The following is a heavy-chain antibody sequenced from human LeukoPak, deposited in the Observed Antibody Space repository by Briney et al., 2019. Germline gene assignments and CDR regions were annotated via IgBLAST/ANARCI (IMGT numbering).Heavy chain of an antibody. Sequence: SETLSLTCTVSGGSTSSGDYYWNWIRQHPGKGLEWIGYMNNRGTSNYNPSLRSRVTISVDTSNNQFSLRLSSVTAADTAVYYCARHAGGYSYETWGQGTLVTVSS. V-gene: IGHV4-31*03. CDR1: GGSTSSGDYY. CDR2: MNNRGTS. J-gene: IGHJ4*02. CDR3: ARHAGGYSYET. D-gene: IGHD5-18*01.